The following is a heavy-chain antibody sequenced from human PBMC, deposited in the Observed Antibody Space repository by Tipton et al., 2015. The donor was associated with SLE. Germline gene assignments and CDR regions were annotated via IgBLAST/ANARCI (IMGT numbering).Heavy chain of an antibody. CDR3: ARGDCSSTSCLDY. CDR2: IYYSGST. D-gene: IGHD2-2*01. V-gene: IGHV4-59*02. J-gene: IGHJ4*02. CDR1: GFTVSSNY. Sequence: LRLSCAASGFTVSSNYMSWIRQPPGKGLEWIGYIYYSGSTNYNPSLKSRVTISVDTSKYQFSLKLSSVTAADTAVYYCARGDCSSTSCLDYWGQGTLVTVSS.